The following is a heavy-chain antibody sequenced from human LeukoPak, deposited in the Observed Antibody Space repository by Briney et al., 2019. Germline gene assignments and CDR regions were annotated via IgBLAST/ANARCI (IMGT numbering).Heavy chain of an antibody. Sequence: PSETLSLTCTVSGGSVSSSIYYWGWIRQPPGKGLEWIGSIYYSGSTSCNPSLKSRVTISVDTSKNQFSLKLTSVTAADTAVYYCARRNDILTGYVFDFWGQGTLVTVSS. V-gene: IGHV4-39*01. D-gene: IGHD3-9*01. J-gene: IGHJ4*02. CDR2: IYYSGST. CDR1: GGSVSSSIYY. CDR3: ARRNDILTGYVFDF.